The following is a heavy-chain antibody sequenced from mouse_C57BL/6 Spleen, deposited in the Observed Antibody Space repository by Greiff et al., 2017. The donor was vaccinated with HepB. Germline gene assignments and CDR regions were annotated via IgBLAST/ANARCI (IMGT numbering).Heavy chain of an antibody. D-gene: IGHD1-1*01. CDR3: ARRYYGSSYAWYFDV. CDR2: ISSGGSYT. CDR1: GFTFSSYG. Sequence: EVKLVESGGDLVKPGGSLKLSCAASGFTFSSYGMSWVRQTPDKRLEWVATISSGGSYTYYPDSVKGRFTISRDNAKNTLYLQMSSLKSEDTAMYYCARRYYGSSYAWYFDVWGTGTTVTVSS. V-gene: IGHV5-6*02. J-gene: IGHJ1*03.